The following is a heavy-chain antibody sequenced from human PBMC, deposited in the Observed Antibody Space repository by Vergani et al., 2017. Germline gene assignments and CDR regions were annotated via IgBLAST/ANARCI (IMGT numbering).Heavy chain of an antibody. Sequence: QVQLQESGPGLVKPSETLSLTCTVSGDSISSRNCYWGWIRQPPGKGLEWIGSLFYGAPAYYNPSLESRVIISIVTSKNQFSLRLSSVTAADTAVYYCARVSWTSELRGVYWFDTWVQGALVSVSS. CDR2: LFYGAPA. CDR3: ARVSWTSELRGVYWFDT. J-gene: IGHJ5*02. V-gene: IGHV4-39*02. D-gene: IGHD3-10*01. CDR1: GDSISSRNCY.